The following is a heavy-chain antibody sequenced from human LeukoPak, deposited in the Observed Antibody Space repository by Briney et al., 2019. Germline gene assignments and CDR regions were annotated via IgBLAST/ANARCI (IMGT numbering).Heavy chain of an antibody. Sequence: PGGSLRLSCAVSGFTFSNTWMHWVRQAPGKGLVWVSRTHSDGISTTYADSVKGRFTISRDNAKNTLYLQMNSLRAEDTAVYYCARDPYSGGYGAYYYYYMDVWGKGTTVTVSS. J-gene: IGHJ6*03. CDR3: ARDPYSGGYGAYYYYYMDV. CDR2: THSDGIST. V-gene: IGHV3-74*03. CDR1: GFTFSNTW. D-gene: IGHD6-19*01.